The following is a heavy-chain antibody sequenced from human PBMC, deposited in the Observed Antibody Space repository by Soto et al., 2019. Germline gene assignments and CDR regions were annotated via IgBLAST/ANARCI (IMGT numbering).Heavy chain of an antibody. CDR3: AREEYSSTSCDY. Sequence: GGSLRLSCAASGFTFSSYAMNWVRQAPGEGLEWVSSISSSSSYIYYADSVRGRFTISRDNAKNSLYLQMNSLRAEDTAVYYCAREEYSSTSCDYWGQGALVTVSS. V-gene: IGHV3-21*01. J-gene: IGHJ4*02. D-gene: IGHD6-6*01. CDR1: GFTFSSYA. CDR2: ISSSSSYI.